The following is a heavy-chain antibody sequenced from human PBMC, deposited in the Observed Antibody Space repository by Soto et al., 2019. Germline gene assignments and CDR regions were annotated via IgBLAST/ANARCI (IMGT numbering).Heavy chain of an antibody. CDR2: INAGNGNT. D-gene: IGHD1-26*01. CDR3: ARESWELLRSLDY. V-gene: IGHV1-3*01. J-gene: IGHJ4*02. CDR1: GYTFTSYA. Sequence: ASVKVSCKASGYTFTSYAMHWVRQAPGQRLEWMGWINAGNGNTKYSQKFQGRVTITRDTSASTAYMELSSLRSEDTAVYYCARESWELLRSLDYWGQGTLVTVSS.